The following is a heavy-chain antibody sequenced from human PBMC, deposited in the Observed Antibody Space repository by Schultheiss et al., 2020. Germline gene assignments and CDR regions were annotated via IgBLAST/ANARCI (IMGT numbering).Heavy chain of an antibody. CDR3: ARDPTNGGNLYNY. D-gene: IGHD4-23*01. Sequence: GGSLRLSCAASGFTFSDYYMSWIRQAPGKGLEWVSAISGSGGSTYYADSVKGRFTISRDNAKNSLYLQMNSLRAEDTAVYYCARDPTNGGNLYNYWGQGTLVTVSS. CDR1: GFTFSDYY. J-gene: IGHJ4*02. CDR2: ISGSGGST. V-gene: IGHV3-11*01.